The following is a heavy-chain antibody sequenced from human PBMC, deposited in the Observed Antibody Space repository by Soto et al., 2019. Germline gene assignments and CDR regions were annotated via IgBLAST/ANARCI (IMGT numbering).Heavy chain of an antibody. CDR2: FSAGGRA. V-gene: IGHV3-23*01. J-gene: IGHJ4*02. D-gene: IGHD4-17*01. CDR1: GFSFNNYA. CDR3: AKESLAEHYGDTLFDY. Sequence: EVQLLESGGALVRPGGSLRLSCAASGFSFNNYALSWVRQAPGKGLEWVSTFSAGGRAYYAASMQGRFTIARDSSQDTVHLQISDLRPEDTAVYYCAKESLAEHYGDTLFDYWGQGTRVTVSS.